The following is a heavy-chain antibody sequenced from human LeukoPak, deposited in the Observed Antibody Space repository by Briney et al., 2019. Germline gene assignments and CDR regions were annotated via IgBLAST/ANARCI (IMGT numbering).Heavy chain of an antibody. Sequence: GESLKISCKGSGYSFTSYWIGWVRQMPGKGLEWMGIIYPGGSDTRYSPSFQGQVTISADKSISTAYLQWSSLKASDTAMYYCARLWEDSSGYYLLGGFDYWGQGTLVTVSS. D-gene: IGHD3-22*01. J-gene: IGHJ4*02. CDR1: GYSFTSYW. V-gene: IGHV5-51*01. CDR3: ARLWEDSSGYYLLGGFDY. CDR2: IYPGGSDT.